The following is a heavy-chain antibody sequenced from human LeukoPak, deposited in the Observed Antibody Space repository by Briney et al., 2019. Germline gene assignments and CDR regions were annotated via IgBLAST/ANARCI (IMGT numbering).Heavy chain of an antibody. CDR3: ARDIRVYCGGDCYPTNYYYYGMGV. D-gene: IGHD2-21*02. CDR1: GGSISSGGYY. V-gene: IGHV4-31*03. Sequence: SETLSLTCTVSGGSISSGGYYWSWIRQHPGKGLEWIGYIYYSGSTYYNPSLKSRVTISVDTSKNQFSLKLSSVTAADTAVYYCARDIRVYCGGDCYPTNYYYYGMGVWGQGTTVTVSS. CDR2: IYYSGST. J-gene: IGHJ6*02.